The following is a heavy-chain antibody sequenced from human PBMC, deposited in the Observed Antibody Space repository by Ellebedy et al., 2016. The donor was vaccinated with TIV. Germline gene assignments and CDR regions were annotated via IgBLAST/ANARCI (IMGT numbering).Heavy chain of an antibody. V-gene: IGHV3-9*01. J-gene: IGHJ2*01. Sequence: PGGSLRLSCAASGFTFDDYAMHWVRQAPGKGLEWVSGISWNSGSIGYADSVKGRFTISRDNAKNSLYLQMNSLRAEDTAVYYCARATSGFDLWGRGTLVTVSS. D-gene: IGHD6-19*01. CDR2: ISWNSGSI. CDR3: ARATSGFDL. CDR1: GFTFDDYA.